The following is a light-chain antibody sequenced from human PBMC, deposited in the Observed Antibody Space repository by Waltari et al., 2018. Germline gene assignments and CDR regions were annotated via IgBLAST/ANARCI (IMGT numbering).Light chain of an antibody. CDR1: KLGDKY. Sequence: SYELTQPPSVSVSPGQTASITCSGDKLGDKYACWYQQKPGQSPVLVIYQDSKRPSGSPGRFSGSNSGKTATLTIGGTQAMDEADYYCQAWDSSTAGGVFGGGTKLTVL. J-gene: IGLJ2*01. CDR3: QAWDSSTAGGV. V-gene: IGLV3-1*01. CDR2: QDS.